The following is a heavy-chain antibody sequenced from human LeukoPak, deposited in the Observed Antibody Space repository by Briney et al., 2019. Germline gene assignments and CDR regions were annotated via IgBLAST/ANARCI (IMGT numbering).Heavy chain of an antibody. CDR1: GYTFTSYD. D-gene: IGHD5-24*01. V-gene: IGHV1-8*01. Sequence: ASLKVSFKDSGYTFTSYDINWVRQATGQALEWMGWMNLNSGITVYAQKFQGRVTMTRNTSISTAYMELSSLRSEDTAVYYCANGDGYKHYWGQGTLVTVSS. CDR2: MNLNSGIT. CDR3: ANGDGYKHY. J-gene: IGHJ4*02.